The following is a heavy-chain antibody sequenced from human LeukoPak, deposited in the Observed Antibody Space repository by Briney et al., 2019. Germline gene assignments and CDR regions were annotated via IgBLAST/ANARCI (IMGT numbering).Heavy chain of an antibody. J-gene: IGHJ4*01. CDR1: GFTFSGYA. Sequence: PGGSLRLSCAASGFTFSGYAMHWVRQAPGKGLEWVSGISWNSSSICYADSVKGRFTIFSDNTKNSLYLQMRSLTAEDTALNCWAKELGQIGYYDRTLDDWGQGTLVTVSS. CDR2: ISWNSSSI. V-gene: IGHV3-9*01. D-gene: IGHD3-22*01. CDR3: AKELGQIGYYDRTLDD.